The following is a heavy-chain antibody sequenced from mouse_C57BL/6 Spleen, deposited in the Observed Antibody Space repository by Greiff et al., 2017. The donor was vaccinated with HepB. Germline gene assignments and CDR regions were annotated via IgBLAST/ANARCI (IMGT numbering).Heavy chain of an antibody. Sequence: EVHLVESGGGLVKPGGSLKLSCAASGFTFSSYAMSWVRQTPEKRLEWVATISDGGSYTYYPDNVKGRFTISRDNAKNNLYLQMSHLKSEDTAMYYCARDAGSNYGFAYWGQVTLVTVSA. CDR2: ISDGGSYT. D-gene: IGHD2-5*01. CDR3: ARDAGSNYGFAY. J-gene: IGHJ3*01. V-gene: IGHV5-4*01. CDR1: GFTFSSYA.